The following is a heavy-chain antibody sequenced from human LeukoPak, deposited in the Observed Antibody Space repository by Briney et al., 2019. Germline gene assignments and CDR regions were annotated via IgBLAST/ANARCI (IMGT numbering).Heavy chain of an antibody. CDR2: IYYSGST. Sequence: SETLSLTCTVSGGSFSSYFWSWIRQPPGKGLEWIGYIYYSGSTHYNSSLKSRVTISLDTSRNQFSLKLSSVTAADTAVYYCGRQLGDRIPFDFWGPGTLVTVSS. V-gene: IGHV4-59*01. CDR3: GRQLGDRIPFDF. J-gene: IGHJ4*02. D-gene: IGHD2-21*01. CDR1: GGSFSSYF.